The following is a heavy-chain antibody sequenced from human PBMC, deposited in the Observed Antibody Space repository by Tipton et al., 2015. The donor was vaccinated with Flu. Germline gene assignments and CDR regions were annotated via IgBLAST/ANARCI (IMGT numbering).Heavy chain of an antibody. D-gene: IGHD3-10*02. CDR1: GYFISSGYY. CDR3: ARHTGDSVRGIIDY. J-gene: IGHJ4*02. V-gene: IGHV4-38-2*01. Sequence: TLSLTCSVSGYFISSGYYWGWVRQPPGKGLEWIGTIYHSGSTYYNPSLKSRLTISVDTSKNQFSLKLSSVTAADTAVYYCARHTGDSVRGIIDYWGQGTLVTVSS. CDR2: IYHSGST.